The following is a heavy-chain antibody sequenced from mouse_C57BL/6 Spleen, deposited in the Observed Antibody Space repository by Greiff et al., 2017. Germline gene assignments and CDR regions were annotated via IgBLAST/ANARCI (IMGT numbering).Heavy chain of an antibody. CDR3: TTWGTTVVAPDY. J-gene: IGHJ2*01. CDR1: GFNIKDDY. V-gene: IGHV14-4*01. Sequence: DVKLVESGAELVRPGASVKLSCTASGFNIKDDYMHWVKQRPEQGLEWIGWIDPENGDTEYASKFQGKATITADTSSNTAYLQLSSLTSEDTAVYYCTTWGTTVVAPDYWGQGTTLTVSS. CDR2: IDPENGDT. D-gene: IGHD1-1*01.